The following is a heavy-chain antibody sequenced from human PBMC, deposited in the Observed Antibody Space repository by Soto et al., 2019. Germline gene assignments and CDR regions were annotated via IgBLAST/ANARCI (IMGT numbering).Heavy chain of an antibody. J-gene: IGHJ4*02. Sequence: PSETLSLTCTVSGGSVSRGSYYWSWIRQPPGKGLEWIGEIFHGGSTDYSPSLKSRVTISVDTSKNQFSLELSSVTAADTAVYYCARPHYDSNTFYSFFDYWGQGTLVTVSS. V-gene: IGHV4-39*07. CDR2: IFHGGST. D-gene: IGHD3-22*01. CDR1: GGSVSRGSYY. CDR3: ARPHYDSNTFYSFFDY.